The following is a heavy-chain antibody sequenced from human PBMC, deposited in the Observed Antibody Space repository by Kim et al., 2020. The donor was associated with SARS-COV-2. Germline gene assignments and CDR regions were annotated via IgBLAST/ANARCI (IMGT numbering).Heavy chain of an antibody. CDR2: IYPSDSDT. CDR3: ARLIQNECSSTNCPGYFDS. CDR1: GYIFTTYW. Sequence: GESLKISCKGSGYIFTTYWIAWVRQMPGKGLEWMGIIYPSDSDTRYSPSFQGQVTISADKSISTAYIRWSSLKASDTAIYYCARLIQNECSSTNCPGYFDSWGQGTLVTVSS. V-gene: IGHV5-51*01. D-gene: IGHD2-2*01. J-gene: IGHJ4*02.